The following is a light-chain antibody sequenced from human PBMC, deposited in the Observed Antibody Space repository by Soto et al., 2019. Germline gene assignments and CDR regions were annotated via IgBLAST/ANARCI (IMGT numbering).Light chain of an antibody. CDR3: QQYNNRLIT. J-gene: IGKJ4*01. Sequence: SVAPGKRDTPSCRASQSVSINLAWYQQKPDQVPRLLIYGASSRATGIAARFSGSGSGTDFTLTIISLQSEDFTVYYCQQYNNRLITSGGGTK. CDR2: GAS. V-gene: IGKV3-15*01. CDR1: QSVSIN.